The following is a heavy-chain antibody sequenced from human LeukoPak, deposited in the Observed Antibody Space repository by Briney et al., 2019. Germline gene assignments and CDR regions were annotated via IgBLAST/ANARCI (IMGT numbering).Heavy chain of an antibody. Sequence: ASAEVSCKTSGYTFRDYYIHWVRQAPGQGLEWMGWINPSSGGTNYARKFQGRVTMTSDTSIRMAYMELSRLRSDDTAVYYCARARGYGSGSHYLVFDTWGQGSLVTVSS. CDR1: GYTFRDYY. CDR2: INPSSGGT. J-gene: IGHJ5*02. V-gene: IGHV1-2*02. D-gene: IGHD3-10*01. CDR3: ARARGYGSGSHYLVFDT.